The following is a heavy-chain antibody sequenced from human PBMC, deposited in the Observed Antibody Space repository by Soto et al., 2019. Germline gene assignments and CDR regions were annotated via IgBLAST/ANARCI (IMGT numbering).Heavy chain of an antibody. CDR3: ARSILWFGELPGMVFDP. J-gene: IGHJ5*02. D-gene: IGHD3-10*01. CDR2: IYHSGST. CDR1: GGSISSGGYS. V-gene: IGHV4-30-2*01. Sequence: KPSETLSLTCAVSGGSISSGGYSWSWIRQPPGKGLEWIGYIYHSGSTYYNPSLKSRVTISVDRSKNQFSLKLSSVTAADTAVYYCARSILWFGELPGMVFDPWGQGTLVTVSS.